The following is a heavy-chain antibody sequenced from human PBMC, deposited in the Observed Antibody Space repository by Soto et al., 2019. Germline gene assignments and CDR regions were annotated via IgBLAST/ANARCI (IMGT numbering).Heavy chain of an antibody. V-gene: IGHV3-30-3*01. CDR3: AREDDYGYRYINYGLDV. D-gene: IGHD4-17*01. Sequence: QSGGSLRLSCAASGFTFNIYALHWVRQAPGKGLEWVAVISFDGTKKYYSDPVKGRFTISRDNLKNTLYLQMNNLRVEDAALYFCAREDDYGYRYINYGLDVWGQGTTVTVSS. J-gene: IGHJ6*02. CDR1: GFTFNIYA. CDR2: ISFDGTKK.